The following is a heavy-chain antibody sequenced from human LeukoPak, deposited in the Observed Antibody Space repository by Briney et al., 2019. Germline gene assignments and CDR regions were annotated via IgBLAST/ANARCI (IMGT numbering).Heavy chain of an antibody. D-gene: IGHD1-26*01. CDR2: LSSSGDTT. CDR1: GFIFNNYA. V-gene: IGHV3-23*01. Sequence: PGGSLRLSYAASGFIFNNYAMSWVRQAAGKGLEWVSSLSSSGDTTYYSDSVKGRFTISRDNSKNTVYLRMNSLRAEDTAIYYCAKPGGGNYFTHNYFHPWGQGTLVTVSS. J-gene: IGHJ5*02. CDR3: AKPGGGNYFTHNYFHP.